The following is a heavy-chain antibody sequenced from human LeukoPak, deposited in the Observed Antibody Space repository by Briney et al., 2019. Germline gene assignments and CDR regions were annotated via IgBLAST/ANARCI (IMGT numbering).Heavy chain of an antibody. CDR1: GGSFSGYS. J-gene: IGHJ4*02. D-gene: IGHD3-10*01. Sequence: SETLSLTCAVYGGSFSGYSWNWIRQPPVKGLEWIGEINHSGGSNYNPSLKSRVTISVDTSKKQFSLKLSSVTAADTAVYYCARGVDYYGVWGQGTLVTVSS. CDR2: INHSGGS. CDR3: ARGVDYYGV. V-gene: IGHV4-34*01.